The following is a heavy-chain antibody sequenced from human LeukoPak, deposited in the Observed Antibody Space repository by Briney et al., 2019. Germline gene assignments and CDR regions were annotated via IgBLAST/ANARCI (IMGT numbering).Heavy chain of an antibody. Sequence: SETLSLTCTVSGGSISSSSYYWGWIRQPPGKGLEWIGSIYYSGSTYYNPSPKSRVTISLDTSKNQFSLKLSSVTAADTAVYYCARDAQQWLVAYYFDYWGQGTLVTVSS. CDR1: GGSISSSSYY. CDR3: ARDAQQWLVAYYFDY. V-gene: IGHV4-39*07. D-gene: IGHD6-19*01. CDR2: IYYSGST. J-gene: IGHJ4*02.